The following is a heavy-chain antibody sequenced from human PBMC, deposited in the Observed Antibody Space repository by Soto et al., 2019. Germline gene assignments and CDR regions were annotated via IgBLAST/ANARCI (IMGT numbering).Heavy chain of an antibody. J-gene: IGHJ4*02. D-gene: IGHD2-8*02. CDR2: IKSNTDGGPT. CDR3: TTYGLLVHGGIDF. CDR1: GFTFSNPW. V-gene: IGHV3-15*07. Sequence: EVQLVESGGGLVKPGGSLRLSCAASGFTFSNPWMNWVRQAPGKGLEWVGRIKSNTDGGPTDYAGPVKGRFTISRDDSKNTLYLQMNSLNIEDTAVYYCTTYGLLVHGGIDFWCQGALVIVSS.